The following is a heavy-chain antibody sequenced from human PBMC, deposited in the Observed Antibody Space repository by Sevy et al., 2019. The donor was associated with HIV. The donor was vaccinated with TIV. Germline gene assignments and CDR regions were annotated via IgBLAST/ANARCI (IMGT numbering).Heavy chain of an antibody. V-gene: IGHV3-15*01. CDR3: TTDPPGYYYGSGTARYMDV. J-gene: IGHJ6*04. CDR2: VKNKVDCGTT. D-gene: IGHD3-10*01. CDR1: GFTFSSAW. Sequence: GGSLRLSCAASGFTFSSAWMSWVRQAPGKGLEWVGRVKNKVDCGTTDDSAPVKGRFTISRDDSKNTLYLQMNSLKTEDTAIYYCTTDPPGYYYGSGTARYMDVWGKGTTVTVSS.